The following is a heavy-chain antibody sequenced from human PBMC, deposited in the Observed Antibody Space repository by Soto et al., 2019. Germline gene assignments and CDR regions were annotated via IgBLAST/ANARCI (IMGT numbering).Heavy chain of an antibody. CDR2: IIPVFGTA. Sequence: QVQLVQSGAEVKKPGSSVKVSCKASGGIFNNYAISWVRQAPGQGLEWRGGIIPVFGTADYAQKFQGRVTITADEPTSTAYMAVSSRRSEDTAVYYCATGGGYYYDRSGHSAWFWGQGTLVTVSS. CDR1: GGIFNNYA. D-gene: IGHD3-22*01. CDR3: ATGGGYYYDRSGHSAWF. J-gene: IGHJ4*01. V-gene: IGHV1-69*01.